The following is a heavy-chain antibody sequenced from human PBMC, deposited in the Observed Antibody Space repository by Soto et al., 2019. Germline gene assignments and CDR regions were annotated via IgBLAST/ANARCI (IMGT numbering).Heavy chain of an antibody. V-gene: IGHV4-59*01. CDR2: IYYSGST. CDR3: ARAPRGYYGYPSYFDY. Sequence: QVQLQESGPGLVKPSETLSLTCTVSGGSISSYYWSWIRQPPGKGLEWIGYIYYSGSTNYNPSLKSRVTISVDTSKNQFSLKLSSVTAADTAVYYCARAPRGYYGYPSYFDYWGQGTLVTVSS. CDR1: GGSISSYY. J-gene: IGHJ4*02. D-gene: IGHD3-10*01.